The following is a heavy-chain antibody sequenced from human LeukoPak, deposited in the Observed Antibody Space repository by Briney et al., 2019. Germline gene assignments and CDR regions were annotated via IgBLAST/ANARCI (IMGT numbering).Heavy chain of an antibody. CDR2: INPSTGGT. CDR1: GYTFTTYY. D-gene: IGHD2-21*02. Sequence: ASVNVSCKASGYTFTTYYMHWVRQAPGQGLQWMGWINPSTGGTRYAENFQGGVTMTRDTSITTAYMELSRLTSDDTGVYYCARQYCGGDCYNPWGQGTLVIVAS. V-gene: IGHV1-2*02. CDR3: ARQYCGGDCYNP. J-gene: IGHJ5*02.